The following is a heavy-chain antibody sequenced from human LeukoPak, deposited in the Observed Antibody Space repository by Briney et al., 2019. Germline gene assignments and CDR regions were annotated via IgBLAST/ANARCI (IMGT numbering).Heavy chain of an antibody. CDR3: AKAIVGITRGFDR. Sequence: GGSLRLSCAASGFTFSSYSMNWVRQAPGKGLEWVAVISYDESNKYYADSVKGRFTISRDNSKNILYLQMNTLRAEDTAVYYCAKAIVGITRGFDRWGRGTLVTVSS. V-gene: IGHV3-30*18. CDR2: ISYDESNK. D-gene: IGHD3-10*01. CDR1: GFTFSSYS. J-gene: IGHJ2*01.